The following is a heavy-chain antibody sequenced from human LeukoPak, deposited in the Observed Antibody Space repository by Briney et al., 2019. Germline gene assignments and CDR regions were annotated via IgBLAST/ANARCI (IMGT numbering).Heavy chain of an antibody. CDR3: HSGLRYFDSTLRAFDI. CDR1: GGSISSGGYY. Sequence: PSQTLSLTCTVSGGSISSGGYYWSWIRQHPGKGLEWIGYIYYSGSTYYNPSLKSRVTISVDTSKNQFSLKLSSVTAADTAVYYCHSGLRYFDSTLRAFDIWGQGTMVTVSS. V-gene: IGHV4-30-4*08. CDR2: IYYSGST. J-gene: IGHJ3*02. D-gene: IGHD3-9*01.